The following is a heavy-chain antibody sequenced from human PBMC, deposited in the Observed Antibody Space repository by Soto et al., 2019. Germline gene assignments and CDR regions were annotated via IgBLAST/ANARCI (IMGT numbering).Heavy chain of an antibody. CDR3: ARDYYGDYILEY. CDR2: ISNTGSTK. D-gene: IGHD4-17*01. Sequence: LRLSYVVSGFSFSDYYMSWIRQAPGKGLEWISYISNTGSTKYYADSVKGRFTISRDNAKKSLYLQMNSLRGEDTAVNYCARDYYGDYILEYWGQGTLVTVSS. J-gene: IGHJ4*02. CDR1: GFSFSDYY. V-gene: IGHV3-11*01.